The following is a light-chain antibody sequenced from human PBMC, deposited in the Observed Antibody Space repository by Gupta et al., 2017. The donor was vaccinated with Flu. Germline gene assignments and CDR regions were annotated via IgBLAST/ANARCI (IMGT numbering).Light chain of an antibody. J-gene: IGLJ2*01. CDR2: QDS. CDR3: QAWDSSTAV. Sequence: SELTQPPSVSVSPGQTASLPCSGDKLGDKYACWYQQKPGQSPVLVIYQDSKRPSGIPERFSGSNSGNTATLTISGTQAMDEADYYCQAWDSSTAVFGGGTKLTVL. V-gene: IGLV3-1*01. CDR1: KLGDKY.